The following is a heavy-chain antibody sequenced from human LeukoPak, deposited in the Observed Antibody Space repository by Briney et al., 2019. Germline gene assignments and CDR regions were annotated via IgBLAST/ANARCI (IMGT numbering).Heavy chain of an antibody. V-gene: IGHV3-48*01. CDR2: IGTGTSTV. CDR3: VRDKDWGFDS. D-gene: IGHD7-27*01. Sequence: GGSLRLSCAASGFTFTSYTMNWVRQAPGKGLEWVSHIGTGTSTVGYADSIKGRFTISRDNAKNSVDLQMSSLRVGDSAVYYCVRDKDWGFDSWGQGTLVTVSS. CDR1: GFTFTSYT. J-gene: IGHJ4*02.